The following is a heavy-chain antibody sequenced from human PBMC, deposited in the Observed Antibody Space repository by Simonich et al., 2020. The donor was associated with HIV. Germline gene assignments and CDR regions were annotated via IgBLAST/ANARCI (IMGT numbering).Heavy chain of an antibody. D-gene: IGHD5-12*01. CDR1: GGSSSGYY. CDR3: ARHSGYADAFDI. J-gene: IGHJ3*02. Sequence: QVQLQQWGAGLLKPSETLSLTCAVYGGSSSGYYWSWIRQPPGKGLEWIGDIDDSGSPNDSPSLKSRVTISLAPSKNQFSLKLSSVTAADTAVYYCARHSGYADAFDIWGQGTMITVSS. V-gene: IGHV4-34*01. CDR2: IDDSGSP.